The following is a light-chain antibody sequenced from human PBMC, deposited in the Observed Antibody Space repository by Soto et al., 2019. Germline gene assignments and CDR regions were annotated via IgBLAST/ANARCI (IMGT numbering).Light chain of an antibody. CDR3: QQYYSHPLT. V-gene: IGKV4-1*01. CDR2: WAS. CDR1: QSVLYSSNNKNY. Sequence: DIVMTQSPDSLAVSLGERATINCKSSQSVLYSSNNKNYLAWYQQKPGQPPKLLINWASTRESGVPDRFSGSGSGTDFILTISSLQAEDVAVYYCQQYYSHPLTFGGGTKVEIK. J-gene: IGKJ4*01.